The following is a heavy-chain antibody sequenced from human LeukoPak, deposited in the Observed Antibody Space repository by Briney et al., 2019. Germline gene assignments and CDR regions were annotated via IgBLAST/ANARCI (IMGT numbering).Heavy chain of an antibody. Sequence: GGSLRLSCAASGFTFSSYAMHWVRQAPGQRLEWMGWINAGNGNTKYSQKFQGRVTITRDTSASTAYMELSSLRSEGTAVYYCARAEPDYYDSSGYSDFGYWGQGTLVTVSS. CDR2: INAGNGNT. CDR3: ARAEPDYYDSSGYSDFGY. D-gene: IGHD3-22*01. J-gene: IGHJ4*02. CDR1: GFTFSSYA. V-gene: IGHV1-3*01.